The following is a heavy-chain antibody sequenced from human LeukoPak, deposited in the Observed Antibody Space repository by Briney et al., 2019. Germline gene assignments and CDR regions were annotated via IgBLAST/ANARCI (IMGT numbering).Heavy chain of an antibody. CDR3: ARHMGLYCSSTSCYKNWFDP. CDR2: INHSGST. CDR1: GFTFSSEA. Sequence: GSLRLSCAVSGFTFSSEAMGWVRQPPGKGLEWIGEINHSGSTNYNPSLKSRVTISVDTSKNQSSLKLSSVIAADTAVYYCARHMGLYCSSTSCYKNWFDPWGQGTLVTVSS. V-gene: IGHV4-34*01. J-gene: IGHJ5*02. D-gene: IGHD2-2*01.